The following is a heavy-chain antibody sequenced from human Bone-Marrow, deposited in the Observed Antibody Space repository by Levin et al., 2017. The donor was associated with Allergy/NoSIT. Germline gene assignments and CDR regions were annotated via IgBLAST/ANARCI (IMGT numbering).Heavy chain of an antibody. D-gene: IGHD4-11*01. J-gene: IGHJ3*01. V-gene: IGHV3-48*01. CDR2: ISSGSSTI. CDR1: GFTFNIYS. Sequence: GGSLRLSCAASGFTFNIYSMHWVRQAPGKGLEWVSYISSGSSTIYYADSVKGRFTISRDNDKDSLYLQMNSLRVEDTAVYYCAKDDYSGFWGQGTKVTVSS. CDR3: AKDDYSGF.